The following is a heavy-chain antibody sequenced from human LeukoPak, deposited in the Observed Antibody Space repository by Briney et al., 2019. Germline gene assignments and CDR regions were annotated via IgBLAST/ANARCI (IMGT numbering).Heavy chain of an antibody. CDR1: GFTFDDYG. Sequence: GGSLRLSCAASGFTFDDYGMSWVRQAPGKGLEWVGFIRSKAYGGTTEYAASVKGRFTISRDDSKSIAYLQMNSLKTEDTAVYYCTRETMVRGVIDYYYYYMDVWGKGTTVTISS. V-gene: IGHV3-49*04. CDR3: TRETMVRGVIDYYYYYMDV. D-gene: IGHD3-10*01. J-gene: IGHJ6*03. CDR2: IRSKAYGGTT.